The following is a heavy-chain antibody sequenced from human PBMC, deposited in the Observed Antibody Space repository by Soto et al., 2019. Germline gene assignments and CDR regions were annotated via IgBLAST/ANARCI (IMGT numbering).Heavy chain of an antibody. D-gene: IGHD3-16*01. Sequence: PGGSLRLSCAASGFTFSSYSMNWVRQAPGKGLEWVSSISSGSSYIYYADSVKGRFTISRDNAKNSLYLQMNSLRAEDTAVYYCARDPVLSNDAFDIWGQGTMVT. J-gene: IGHJ3*02. CDR1: GFTFSSYS. CDR3: ARDPVLSNDAFDI. CDR2: ISSGSSYI. V-gene: IGHV3-21*01.